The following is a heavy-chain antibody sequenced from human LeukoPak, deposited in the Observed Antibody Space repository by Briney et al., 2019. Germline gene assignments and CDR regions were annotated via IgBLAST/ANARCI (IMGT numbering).Heavy chain of an antibody. J-gene: IGHJ4*02. CDR1: GFSFSDYY. D-gene: IGHD5-12*01. V-gene: IGHV3-11*04. CDR2: ISSSSSTI. Sequence: GGSLRLSCVASGFSFSDYYMTWMRQAPGKGLEWVSYISSSSSTIYYADSVKGRFTISRDNSKNTLYLQMNSLRAEDTAVYYCAKVMDRDIVATIRLGSQYYFDYWGQGTLVTVSS. CDR3: AKVMDRDIVATIRLGSQYYFDY.